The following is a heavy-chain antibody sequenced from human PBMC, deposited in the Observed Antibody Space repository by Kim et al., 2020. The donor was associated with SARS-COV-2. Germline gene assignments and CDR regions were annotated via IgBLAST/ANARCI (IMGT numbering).Heavy chain of an antibody. CDR3: ARALIVVAGYFDY. J-gene: IGHJ4*02. D-gene: IGHD3-22*01. Sequence: NPSLKSRVSISLDTSKNQFSLKLSSVTAADTAVYYCARALIVVAGYFDYWGQGTLVTVSS. V-gene: IGHV4-31*02.